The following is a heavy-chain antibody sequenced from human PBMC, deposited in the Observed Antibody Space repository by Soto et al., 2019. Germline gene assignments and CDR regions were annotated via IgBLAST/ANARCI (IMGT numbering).Heavy chain of an antibody. Sequence: GGSLRLSYAASGGTCGNLGMNWVRQATGKGLEWVGRIKTKTDGGTTDDAAPVKGRFTISRDDSKNTLYLQMNSLKTEDTAVYYCATVMDRRGYGMDVWGQGTTVTVSS. J-gene: IGHJ6*02. V-gene: IGHV3-15*07. CDR1: GGTCGNLG. CDR2: IKTKTDGGTT. D-gene: IGHD2-2*03. CDR3: ATVMDRRGYGMDV.